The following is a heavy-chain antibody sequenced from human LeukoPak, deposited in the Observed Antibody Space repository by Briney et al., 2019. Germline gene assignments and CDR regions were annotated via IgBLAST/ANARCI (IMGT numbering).Heavy chain of an antibody. D-gene: IGHD5-24*01. CDR1: GYSISSGYY. Sequence: SETLSLTCAVSGYSISSGYYWGWIRQPPGKGLEWIGSIYHSGSTYYNPSLKSRVTISVDTSKNQFSLKLSSVTAADTAVYYCARRKRWLQLSFDPWGQGTLVTVSS. J-gene: IGHJ5*02. CDR3: ARRKRWLQLSFDP. V-gene: IGHV4-38-2*01. CDR2: IYHSGST.